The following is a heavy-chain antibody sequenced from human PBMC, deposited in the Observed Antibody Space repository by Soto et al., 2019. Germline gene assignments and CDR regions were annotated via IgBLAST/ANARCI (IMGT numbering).Heavy chain of an antibody. Sequence: QVQLVQSGAEVKKPGASVKVSCKASGYTFIGYYIHWVRQAPGQGLEWMGRINPRSGDTTYAQKFHGRLTMTRDTSISTAYMELSSLRSDETAVYYCGRDGVGATPLGWFDPWGQGSLVTVSS. D-gene: IGHD1-26*01. CDR1: GYTFIGYY. CDR3: GRDGVGATPLGWFDP. J-gene: IGHJ5*02. CDR2: INPRSGDT. V-gene: IGHV1-2*06.